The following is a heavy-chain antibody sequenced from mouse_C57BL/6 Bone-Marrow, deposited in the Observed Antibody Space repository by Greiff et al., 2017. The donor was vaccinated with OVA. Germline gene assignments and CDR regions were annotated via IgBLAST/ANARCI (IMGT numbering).Heavy chain of an antibody. CDR3: ARGANWEGDY. CDR1: GYTFTDYY. J-gene: IGHJ2*01. D-gene: IGHD4-1*01. Sequence: EVQLQQSGPELVKPGASVKISCKASGYTFTDYYMNWVKQSHGKSLEWIGDINPNNGGTSYNQKFKGKATLTVDKSSSTAYMELRSLTSEDSAVYYCARGANWEGDYWGQGTTLTVSS. V-gene: IGHV1-26*01. CDR2: INPNNGGT.